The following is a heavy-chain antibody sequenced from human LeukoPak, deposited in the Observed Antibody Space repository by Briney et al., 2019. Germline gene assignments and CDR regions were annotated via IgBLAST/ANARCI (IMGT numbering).Heavy chain of an antibody. CDR3: ARDSITIFGVVITNYYYYMDV. Sequence: GGSLRLSCAASGFTFSSYSMNWVRQAPGKGLEWVSSISSSSSYIYYADSVKGRFTISRDNAKNSLYLQMNSLRAEDTAVYYCARDSITIFGVVITNYYYYMDVWGKGTTVTVSS. V-gene: IGHV3-21*01. J-gene: IGHJ6*03. D-gene: IGHD3-3*01. CDR2: ISSSSSYI. CDR1: GFTFSSYS.